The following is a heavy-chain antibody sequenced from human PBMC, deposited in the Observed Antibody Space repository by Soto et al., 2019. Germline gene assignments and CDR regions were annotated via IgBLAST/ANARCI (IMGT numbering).Heavy chain of an antibody. CDR1: GGSISSYY. CDR2: IYYSGST. CDR3: ARHEGRQDLRGITGTNWFDP. J-gene: IGHJ5*02. Sequence: SETLSLTCTVSGGSISSYYWSWIRQPPGKGLEWIGYIYYSGSTNYNPSLKSRVTISVDTSKNQFSLKLSSVTAADTAVYYCARHEGRQDLRGITGTNWFDPWGQGTLVTVSS. D-gene: IGHD1-7*01. V-gene: IGHV4-59*08.